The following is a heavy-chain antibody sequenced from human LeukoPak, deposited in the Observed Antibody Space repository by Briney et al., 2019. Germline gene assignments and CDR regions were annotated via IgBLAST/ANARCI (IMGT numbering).Heavy chain of an antibody. J-gene: IGHJ4*02. Sequence: GGSLRLSCAASGFTFSSYAMHWVRQALGKGLEWVAVISYDGSNKYYADSVKGRFTISRDNSKNTLYLQMNSLRAEDTAVYYCAKDPEYCSSTSCYHSTGDYWGQGTLVTVSS. CDR1: GFTFSSYA. CDR2: ISYDGSNK. D-gene: IGHD2-2*01. V-gene: IGHV3-30-3*01. CDR3: AKDPEYCSSTSCYHSTGDY.